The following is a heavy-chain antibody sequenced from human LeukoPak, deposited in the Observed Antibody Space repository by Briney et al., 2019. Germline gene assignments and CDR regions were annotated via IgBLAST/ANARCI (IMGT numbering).Heavy chain of an antibody. D-gene: IGHD2-21*02. CDR1: GFTFGDYA. CDR3: TRPLWTAYCGGDCYSGDAFDI. J-gene: IGHJ3*02. Sequence: PGGSLRLSCTASGFTFGDYAMSWFRQAPGKGLEWVGFIRSKAYGGTTEYAASVKGRFTISRDDSKSIAYLQMNSLKTEDTAVYYCTRPLWTAYCGGDCYSGDAFDIWGQGTMVTVSS. V-gene: IGHV3-49*03. CDR2: IRSKAYGGTT.